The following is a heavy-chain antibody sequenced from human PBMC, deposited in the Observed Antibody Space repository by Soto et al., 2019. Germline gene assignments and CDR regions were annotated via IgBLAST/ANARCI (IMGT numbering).Heavy chain of an antibody. D-gene: IGHD3-22*01. J-gene: IGHJ4*02. V-gene: IGHV3-30*18. Sequence: QVQLVESGGGVVQPGRSLRLSCAASGFTFSGYGMHWVRQAPGKGLEWVAVISYDGSNKYYADSVKGRFTISRDNSKNTLNLQMNSLRAEDTAVYYCTKLPNYDNSGANYWGQGTLVTVSS. CDR1: GFTFSGYG. CDR3: TKLPNYDNSGANY. CDR2: ISYDGSNK.